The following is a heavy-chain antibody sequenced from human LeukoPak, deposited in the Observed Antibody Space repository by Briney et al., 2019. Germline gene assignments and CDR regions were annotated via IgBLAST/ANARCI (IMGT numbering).Heavy chain of an antibody. CDR1: GYSISGGYY. CDR3: ARVCGGDCLNAFDM. J-gene: IGHJ3*02. Sequence: SETLYLTCAVSGYSISGGYYWGWIRQSPEEGLEWIGGMYHSGSTYYNPSLKGRVTIAVDTSKNQFSLKLSSVTAADTAVYYCARVCGGDCLNAFDMWGQGTMVTVSS. V-gene: IGHV4-38-2*01. CDR2: MYHSGST. D-gene: IGHD2-21*01.